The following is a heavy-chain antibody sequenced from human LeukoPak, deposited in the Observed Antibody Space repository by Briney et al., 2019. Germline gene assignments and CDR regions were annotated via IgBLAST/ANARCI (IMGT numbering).Heavy chain of an antibody. CDR2: ISYDGSNK. D-gene: IGHD4-17*01. CDR1: GFTFSSYG. J-gene: IGHJ6*02. CDR3: AKATEDYYYGMDV. V-gene: IGHV3-30*18. Sequence: GGSLRLSCAASGFTFSSYGMHWVRQAPGKGLEWVAVISYDGSNKYYADSVKGRFTISRDNSKNTLYLQMNSLRAEDTAVYCCAKATEDYYYGMDVWGQGTTVTVSS.